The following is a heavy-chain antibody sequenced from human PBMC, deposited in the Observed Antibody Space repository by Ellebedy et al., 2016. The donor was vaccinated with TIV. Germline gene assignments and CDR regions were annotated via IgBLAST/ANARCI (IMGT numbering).Heavy chain of an antibody. D-gene: IGHD3-22*01. CDR2: INNDGSST. V-gene: IGHV3-74*01. CDR3: ARGGGYYYDSSGYYGGWFDP. J-gene: IGHJ5*02. Sequence: LSLTCAASGFTFSSYWMHWVRQAPGKGLVWVSHINNDGSSTSYADSVKGRFTISRDNAKNTLYLQMNSLRAEDTAVYYCARGGGYYYDSSGYYGGWFDPWGQGTLVTVSS. CDR1: GFTFSSYW.